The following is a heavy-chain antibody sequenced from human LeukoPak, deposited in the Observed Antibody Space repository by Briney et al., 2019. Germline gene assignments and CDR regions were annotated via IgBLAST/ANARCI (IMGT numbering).Heavy chain of an antibody. CDR1: GGPFSGYF. D-gene: IGHD3-10*01. Sequence: SETPSLTCAVSGGPFSGYFWSWIRQSSGKGLEWIGEIHNSGTTNYNPSLNSRVTISEDTSKNQSYLNLSSVTAADTAVYYCARRYYYNLGSFPFDFWGQGTLVTVSS. CDR2: IHNSGTT. CDR3: ARRYYYNLGSFPFDF. J-gene: IGHJ4*02. V-gene: IGHV4-34*01.